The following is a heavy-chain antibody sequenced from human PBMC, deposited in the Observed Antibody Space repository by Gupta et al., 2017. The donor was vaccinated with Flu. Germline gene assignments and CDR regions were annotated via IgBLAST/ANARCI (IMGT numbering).Heavy chain of an antibody. CDR1: GYNFSTYW. V-gene: IGHV5-51*01. Sequence: EVQLVQSGAEVKKPGEFLKISCKTSGYNFSTYWIAWVRQMPGKGLEWMGIIDPDDSNTRYSPSFQGQVTISADKSINTAYLQWSTLRASDTAMYFCARRSDTVGATHLDRWGQGTLVTVSS. CDR3: ARRSDTVGATHLDR. CDR2: IDPDDSNT. D-gene: IGHD1-26*01. J-gene: IGHJ5*02.